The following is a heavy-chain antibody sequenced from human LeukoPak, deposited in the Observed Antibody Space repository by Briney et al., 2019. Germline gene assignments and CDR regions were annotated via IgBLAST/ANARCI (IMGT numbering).Heavy chain of an antibody. J-gene: IGHJ4*02. D-gene: IGHD3-16*02. CDR3: ARNYDYVWGSYRYPLGY. V-gene: IGHV1-18*01. Sequence: ASVKVSCKASGYTFTSYGISWARQAPGQGLEWMGWISAYNGNTNYAQKLQGRVTMTTDTSTSTAYMELRSLRSDDTAVYYCARNYDYVWGSYRYPLGYWGQGTLVTVSS. CDR1: GYTFTSYG. CDR2: ISAYNGNT.